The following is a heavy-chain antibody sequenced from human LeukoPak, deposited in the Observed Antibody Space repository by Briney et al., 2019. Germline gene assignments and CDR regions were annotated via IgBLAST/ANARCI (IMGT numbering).Heavy chain of an antibody. CDR2: INWNGGST. V-gene: IGHV3-20*04. J-gene: IGHJ4*02. D-gene: IGHD3-22*01. Sequence: TGGSLRLSCTASGFTFDDYGMSWVRQAPGKGLEWVSGINWNGGSTGYADSVKGRFTISRDNAKNSLYLQMNSLRAEDTALYYCARGNYYYDSSGYHSLDYWGQGTLVTVSS. CDR1: GFTFDDYG. CDR3: ARGNYYYDSSGYHSLDY.